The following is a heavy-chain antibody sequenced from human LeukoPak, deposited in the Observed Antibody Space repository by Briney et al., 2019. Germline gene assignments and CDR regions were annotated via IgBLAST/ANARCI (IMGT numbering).Heavy chain of an antibody. CDR2: INHSGST. CDR3: ARGAPPLYYDLLKGGSYFEY. D-gene: IGHD3-3*01. CDR1: GGSFSGYY. Sequence: SETLSLTCAVYGGSFSGYYWSWIRQPPGKGLEWIGEINHSGSTNYNPSLKSRVTISVDTSKNQFSLKLSSVTAADTAVYYCARGAPPLYYDLLKGGSYFEYWGDGNLWTVSS. J-gene: IGHJ4*01. V-gene: IGHV4-34*01.